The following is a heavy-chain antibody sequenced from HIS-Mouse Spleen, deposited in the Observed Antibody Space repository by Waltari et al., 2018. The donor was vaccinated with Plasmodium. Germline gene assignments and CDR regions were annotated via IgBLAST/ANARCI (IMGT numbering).Heavy chain of an antibody. CDR3: ARDKPSNYGYFDY. V-gene: IGHV3-7*01. Sequence: EVQLEESGGGLVQPGGSRRLPCEASGFTFSSYRMSWVANIKQDGIEKYYVDSVKGRFTISRDNAKNSLYLQMNSLRAEDTAVYYCARDKPSNYGYFDYWGQGTLVTVSS. CDR1: GFTFSSYR. CDR2: IKQDGIEK. J-gene: IGHJ4*02. D-gene: IGHD4-4*01.